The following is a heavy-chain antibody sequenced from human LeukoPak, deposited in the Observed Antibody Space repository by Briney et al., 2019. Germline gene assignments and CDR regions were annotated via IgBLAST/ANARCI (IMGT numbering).Heavy chain of an antibody. CDR1: GYTFTRYY. CDR2: INPSGGST. J-gene: IGHJ3*02. Sequence: GASVKVSCKASGYTFTRYYMHWVRQAPGQGLEWMGIINPSGGSTSYAQKFQGRVTMTEDTSTDTAYMELSSLRSEDTAVYYCATDRLDILTGYYARYALDIWGQGTMVTVSS. D-gene: IGHD3-9*01. CDR3: ATDRLDILTGYYARYALDI. V-gene: IGHV1-46*01.